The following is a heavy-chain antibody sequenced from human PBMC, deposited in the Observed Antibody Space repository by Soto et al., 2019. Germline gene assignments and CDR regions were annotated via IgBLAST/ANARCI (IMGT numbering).Heavy chain of an antibody. Sequence: EVQLLESGGGLVQPGGSLRLSCAASGFTCNTFEMSWVRQAPGRGLVWVSFISDDGSRTYYADAVKGRFAISRDNSKYMLYLPMNSLTVEETDVYACVKGGWLDFWGQGTLVTVSS. D-gene: IGHD3-16*01. CDR1: GFTCNTFE. CDR3: VKGGWLDF. V-gene: IGHV3-23*01. CDR2: ISDDGSRT. J-gene: IGHJ5*01.